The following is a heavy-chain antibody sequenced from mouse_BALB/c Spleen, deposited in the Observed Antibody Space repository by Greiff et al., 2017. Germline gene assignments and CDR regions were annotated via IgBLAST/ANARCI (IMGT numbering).Heavy chain of an antibody. CDR2: ISSGSSTI. V-gene: IGHV5-17*02. CDR3: ARSYSSGYVRFAY. Sequence: EVQLVESGGGLVQPGGSRKLSCAASGFTFSSFGMHWVRQAPEKGLEWVAYISSGSSTIYYADTVKGRFTISRDNPKNTLFLQMTSLRSEDTAMYYCARSYSSGYVRFAYWGQGTLVTVSA. CDR1: GFTFSSFG. J-gene: IGHJ3*01. D-gene: IGHD3-1*01.